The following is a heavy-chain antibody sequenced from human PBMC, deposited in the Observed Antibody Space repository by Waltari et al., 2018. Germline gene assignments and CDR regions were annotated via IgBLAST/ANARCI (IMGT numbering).Heavy chain of an antibody. Sequence: QVQLQESGPGLVKPSETLSLTCTVSGGSISTNYWSWIRQSPGKGLEWIWYIYGSGITNYNPSLKSRVTMSVDTPKSQISLKLYSVTAADTAVYYCARDGGSSSAFDIWGPGTMVTVSS. D-gene: IGHD6-6*01. CDR3: ARDGGSSSAFDI. CDR1: GGSISTNY. V-gene: IGHV4-59*01. CDR2: IYGSGIT. J-gene: IGHJ3*02.